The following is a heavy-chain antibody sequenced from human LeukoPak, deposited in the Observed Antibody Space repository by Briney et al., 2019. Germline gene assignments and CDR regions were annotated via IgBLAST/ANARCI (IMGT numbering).Heavy chain of an antibody. CDR2: INTNTGNP. J-gene: IGHJ5*02. CDR1: GYTFTSYA. CDR3: ARGGEQQLVRGNWFDP. Sequence: ASVKVSCKASGYTFTSYAMNWVRQAPGQGLGWMGWINTNTGNPTYAQGFTGRLVFSLDTSVSTAYLQISSLKAEDTAVYYCARGGEQQLVRGNWFDPWGQGTLVTVSS. V-gene: IGHV7-4-1*02. D-gene: IGHD6-13*01.